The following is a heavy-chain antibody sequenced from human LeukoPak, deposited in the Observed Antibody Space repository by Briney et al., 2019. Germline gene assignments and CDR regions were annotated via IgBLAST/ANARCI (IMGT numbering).Heavy chain of an antibody. D-gene: IGHD3-22*01. CDR1: GFTVSSNY. V-gene: IGHV3-53*04. CDR3: ARRLLSGYYDNFAFDI. CDR2: IYSGGST. Sequence: GGSLRLSCAASGFTVSSNYMSWVRQAPGKGLEWVSVIYSGGSTYYADSVKGRFTISGHNSKNTQYLQINNLRAEDTAGYYCARRLLSGYYDNFAFDIWGQGAMVTVSS. J-gene: IGHJ3*02.